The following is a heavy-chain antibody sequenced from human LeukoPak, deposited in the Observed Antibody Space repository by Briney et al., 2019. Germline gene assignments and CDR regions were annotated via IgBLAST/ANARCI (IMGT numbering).Heavy chain of an antibody. D-gene: IGHD2-2*01. CDR3: ASVPRGLSYYYYYYMDV. J-gene: IGHJ6*03. V-gene: IGHV4-59*12. Sequence: SETLSLTCTVSGGSISSYYWSWIRQPPGKGLEWIGYIYYSGSTYYNPSLKSRVTISVDTSKNQFSLKLSSVTAADTAVYYCASVPRGLSYYYYYYMDVWAKGPRSPSP. CDR2: IYYSGST. CDR1: GGSISSYY.